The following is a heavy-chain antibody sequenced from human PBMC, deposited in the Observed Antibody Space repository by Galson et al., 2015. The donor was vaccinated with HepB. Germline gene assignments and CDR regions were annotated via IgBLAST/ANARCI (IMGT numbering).Heavy chain of an antibody. J-gene: IGHJ6*02. D-gene: IGHD6-13*01. V-gene: IGHV3-11*01. CDR3: ARHKIDSRRWYSRVNHYYYYGMDV. CDR1: GFTFSDYY. CDR2: ISSSGSTI. Sequence: SLRLSCAASGFTFSDYYMSWIRQAPGKGLEWVSYISSSGSTIYYADSVKGRFTISRDNAKNSLYLQMNSLRAEDTAVYYCARHKIDSRRWYSRVNHYYYYGMDVWGQGTTVTVSS.